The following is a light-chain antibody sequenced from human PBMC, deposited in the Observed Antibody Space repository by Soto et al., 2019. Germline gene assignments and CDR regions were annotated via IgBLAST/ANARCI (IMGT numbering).Light chain of an antibody. CDR3: ASWDASLNGWV. Sequence: QSVLTLPSSASGTPGQRVTISCSGSSSNIGSDTVNWYQQLPGTAPKLLIHRINQRPSGVPGRFSGSKSGTSASLAISGLQSEDEADYYCASWDASLNGWVFGGGTKLTVL. CDR1: SSNIGSDT. CDR2: RIN. J-gene: IGLJ3*02. V-gene: IGLV1-44*01.